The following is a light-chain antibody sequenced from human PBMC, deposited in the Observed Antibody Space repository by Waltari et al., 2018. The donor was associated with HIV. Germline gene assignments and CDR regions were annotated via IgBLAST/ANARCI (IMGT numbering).Light chain of an antibody. CDR1: QSISSD. Sequence: EKVMTQSPATLFVSPGERATLSCRASQSISSDVAWYQQKPGQAPSLLIYGASTRATGIPARFSGSGSGTEFTLTISSLQSEDFAVYYCQQYNNWPPGYTFGQGTELEIK. V-gene: IGKV3-15*01. CDR3: QQYNNWPPGYT. J-gene: IGKJ2*01. CDR2: GAS.